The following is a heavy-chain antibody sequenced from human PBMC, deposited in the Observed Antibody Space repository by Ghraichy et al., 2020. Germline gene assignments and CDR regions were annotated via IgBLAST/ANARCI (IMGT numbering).Heavy chain of an antibody. D-gene: IGHD2-2*01. J-gene: IGHJ4*02. CDR3: ANSPSSNFDY. V-gene: IGHV3-30*18. Sequence: GESLNISCAASGFTFSSYGMHWVRQAPGKGLEWVAVISYDGSNKYYADSVKGRFTISRDNSKNTLYLQMNSLRAEDTAVYYCANSPSSNFDYWGQGTLVTVSS. CDR2: ISYDGSNK. CDR1: GFTFSSYG.